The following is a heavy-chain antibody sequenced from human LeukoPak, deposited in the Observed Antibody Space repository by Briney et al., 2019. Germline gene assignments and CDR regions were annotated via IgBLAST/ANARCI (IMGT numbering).Heavy chain of an antibody. J-gene: IGHJ4*02. CDR2: INPNSGGT. CDR1: GYTFTGYY. D-gene: IGHD6-6*01. V-gene: IGHV1-2*06. Sequence: ASVKVSCKASGYTFTGYYMHWVRQAPGQGLEWMGRINPNSGGTNYAQKFQGRVTMTRNTSISTAYMELSSLRSEDTAVYYCARGLFLRSSSGVAYWGQGTLVTVSS. CDR3: ARGLFLRSSSGVAY.